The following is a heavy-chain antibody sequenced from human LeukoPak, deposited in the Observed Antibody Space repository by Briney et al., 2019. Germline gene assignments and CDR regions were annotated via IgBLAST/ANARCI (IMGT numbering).Heavy chain of an antibody. Sequence: GASVKVSCKASGYTFTSYDINWVRQATGQGLEWMGWMNPNSGNTGYAQKFQGRVTITRNTSISTAYMELSSLRSEDTAVYYCARGKGIVVVPADPLDYWGQGTLVTVSS. D-gene: IGHD2-2*01. V-gene: IGHV1-8*03. CDR2: MNPNSGNT. J-gene: IGHJ4*02. CDR1: GYTFTSYD. CDR3: ARGKGIVVVPADPLDY.